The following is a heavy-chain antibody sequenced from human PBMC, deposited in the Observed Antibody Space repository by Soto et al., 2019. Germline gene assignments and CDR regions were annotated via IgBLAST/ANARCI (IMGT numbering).Heavy chain of an antibody. D-gene: IGHD5-12*01. V-gene: IGHV4-59*01. Sequence: PSETLSLTCTVSGGSISYYYWGWIRQPPGKGLEWIGSIYYSGNTHYNPSLKSRVTISVDTSMNQFSLNLDSVTAVDSAVYYCVRGGYDHAFDYWGQGALVTVSS. CDR3: VRGGYDHAFDY. CDR1: GGSISYYY. J-gene: IGHJ4*02. CDR2: IYYSGNT.